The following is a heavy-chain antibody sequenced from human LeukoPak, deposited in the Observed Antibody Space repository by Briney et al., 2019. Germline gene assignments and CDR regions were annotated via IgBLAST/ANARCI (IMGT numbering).Heavy chain of an antibody. CDR1: GFTFSSYS. J-gene: IGHJ4*02. CDR3: ARGPYSGRHFDY. D-gene: IGHD1-26*01. CDR2: ITTTFYT. V-gene: IGHV3-21*01. Sequence: PGGSLRLSCAASGFTFSSYSFNWVRQVPGKGLEWVSSITTTFYTYYTDSVKGRFTISRDNAKNSLYLQMISLRAEDTAVYYCARGPYSGRHFDYWGQGTLVTVSS.